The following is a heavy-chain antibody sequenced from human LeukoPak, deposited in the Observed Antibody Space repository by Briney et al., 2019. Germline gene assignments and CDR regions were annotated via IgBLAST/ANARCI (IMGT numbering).Heavy chain of an antibody. CDR2: IYTSGST. CDR3: ARDGGIWSGYFYYYYMDV. D-gene: IGHD3-3*01. V-gene: IGHV4-4*07. CDR1: GGSISSYY. J-gene: IGHJ6*03. Sequence: SETLSLTCTVSGGSISSYYWSWIRQPAGKGLEWIGRIYTSGSTNYNPSLKSRVTMSVDTSKNQFSLKLSPVTAADTAVYYCARDGGIWSGYFYYYYMDVWGKGTTVTVSS.